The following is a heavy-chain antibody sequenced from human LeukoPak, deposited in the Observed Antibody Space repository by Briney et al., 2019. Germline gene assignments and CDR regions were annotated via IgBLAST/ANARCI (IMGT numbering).Heavy chain of an antibody. D-gene: IGHD5-18*01. Sequence: PSETLSLTCTVSGGSISSGDYYWSWIRQPPGKGLEWIGYIYYSGSTYYNPSLKSRVTISVDTSKNQFSLKLSSVTAADTAVYYSARDGEYSYGGFDPWGQGTLVTVSS. CDR1: GGSISSGDYY. CDR2: IYYSGST. CDR3: ARDGEYSYGGFDP. J-gene: IGHJ5*02. V-gene: IGHV4-30-4*02.